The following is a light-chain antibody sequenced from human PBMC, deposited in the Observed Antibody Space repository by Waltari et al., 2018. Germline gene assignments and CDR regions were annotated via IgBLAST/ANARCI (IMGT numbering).Light chain of an antibody. J-gene: IGKJ4*01. Sequence: DIQMTQSPSSLSASVGDRVTITCRASQTISSYLAWYQQKPGTVPKLLIYAASSLESGVPSRFSGSGSGTEFTVTISRLQAEDFATYCCHQHNSHPLTFGGGTKVEIK. CDR2: AAS. CDR3: HQHNSHPLT. CDR1: QTISSY. V-gene: IGKV1-17*03.